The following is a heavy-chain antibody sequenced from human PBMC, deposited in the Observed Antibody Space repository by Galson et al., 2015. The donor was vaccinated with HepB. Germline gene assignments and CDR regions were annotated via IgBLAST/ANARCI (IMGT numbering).Heavy chain of an antibody. CDR1: GFTVSSNY. CDR2: IYSGGST. CDR3: ARDGTPQGVDAFDI. V-gene: IGHV3-53*01. J-gene: IGHJ3*02. D-gene: IGHD1-26*01. Sequence: SLRLSCAASGFTVSSNYMSWVRQAPGKGLEWVSVIYSGGSTYYADSVKGRFTISRDNSKNTLYLQMNSLRAEDTAVYYCARDGTPQGVDAFDIWGQGTMVTVSS.